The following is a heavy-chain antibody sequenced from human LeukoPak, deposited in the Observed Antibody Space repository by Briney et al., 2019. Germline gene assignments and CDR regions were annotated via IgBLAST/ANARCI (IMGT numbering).Heavy chain of an antibody. CDR2: IYYSVST. Sequence: SQTLSLTCTVSVGSLSRYYWSWIRQPPREGLGWIGYIYYSVSTNYTPSLKSRVTISVDTSKNQFSLKPSSVTRADTAVYYCARERGREGFDPWGQGTLVTVSS. CDR3: ARERGREGFDP. V-gene: IGHV4-59*01. J-gene: IGHJ5*02. D-gene: IGHD3-16*01. CDR1: VGSLSRYY.